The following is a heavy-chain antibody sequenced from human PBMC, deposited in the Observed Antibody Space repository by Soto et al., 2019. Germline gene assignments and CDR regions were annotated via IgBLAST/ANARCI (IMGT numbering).Heavy chain of an antibody. D-gene: IGHD3-16*01. CDR2: TYYNSKWYN. V-gene: IGHV6-1*01. Sequence: SQTLSLTCVISGGTFSDTSVAWNWIRQSPSRGLEWLGRTYYNSKWYNDYAVSEKGRITISPDTSKIQFSLQLSSVTPDDTAVYYCARGKNYAFDYWGHGTLVTVSS. J-gene: IGHJ4*01. CDR1: GGTFSDTSVA. CDR3: ARGKNYAFDY.